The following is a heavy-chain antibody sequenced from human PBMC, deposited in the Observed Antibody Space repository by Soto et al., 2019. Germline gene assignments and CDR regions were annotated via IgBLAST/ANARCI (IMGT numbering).Heavy chain of an antibody. CDR1: GITVSSNY. CDR2: IYSGGST. V-gene: IGHV3-66*01. D-gene: IGHD3-10*01. CDR3: ARDFYYYGSGTMGGYFDY. Sequence: EVQLVESGGGLVQPGGSLRLSCAASGITVSSNYMSWVRQAPGKGLEWVSVIYSGGSTYYADSVKGRFTISRDNSKNTLYHQMNSLRAEDTAVYYCARDFYYYGSGTMGGYFDYWGQGTLVTVSS. J-gene: IGHJ4*02.